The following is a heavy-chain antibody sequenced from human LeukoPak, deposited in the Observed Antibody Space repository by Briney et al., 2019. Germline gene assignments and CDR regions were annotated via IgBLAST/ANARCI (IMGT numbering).Heavy chain of an antibody. CDR1: DLTFSNYE. J-gene: IGHJ4*01. CDR3: ARGRYDFWSGPRAYYFDY. D-gene: IGHD3-3*01. Sequence: PGGSLRLSCTSSDLTFSNYEMHWVRQAPGKGLDWVSYISSSSSTIYYADSVEGRFTISRDNAKNSLYLQMNSLRAEDTAIYYCARGRYDFWSGPRAYYFDYWGQRTLVTVSS. CDR2: ISSSSSTI. V-gene: IGHV3-48*03.